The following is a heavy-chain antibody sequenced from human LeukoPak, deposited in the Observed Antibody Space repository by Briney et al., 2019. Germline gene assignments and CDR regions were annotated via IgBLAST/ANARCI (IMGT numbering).Heavy chain of an antibody. D-gene: IGHD3-16*01. CDR2: INPSGGST. J-gene: IGHJ2*01. Sequence: ASVKVSCKASGGTFSSYAISWVRQAPGQGLEWMGIINPSGGSTSYAQKFQGRVTMTRDTSTSTVYMELSSLRSEDTAVYYCARALGYWYFDLWGRGTLVTVSS. CDR1: GGTFSSYA. V-gene: IGHV1-46*01. CDR3: ARALGYWYFDL.